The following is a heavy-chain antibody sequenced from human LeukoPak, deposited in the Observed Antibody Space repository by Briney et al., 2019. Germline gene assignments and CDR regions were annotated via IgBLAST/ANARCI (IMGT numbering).Heavy chain of an antibody. V-gene: IGHV3-30*03. CDR2: ISYDGSNK. CDR1: GFTFSSYG. Sequence: GGSLRLSCAASGFTFSSYGMHWVRQAPGKGLEWVAVISYDGSNKYYADSVKGRFTISRDNSKNTLYLQMNSLRAEDTAVYYCAREGAAGRAFDYWGQGTLVTVSS. D-gene: IGHD6-13*01. CDR3: AREGAAGRAFDY. J-gene: IGHJ4*02.